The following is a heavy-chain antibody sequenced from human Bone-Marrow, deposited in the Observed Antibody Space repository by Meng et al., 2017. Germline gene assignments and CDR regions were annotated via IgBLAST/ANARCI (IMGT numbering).Heavy chain of an antibody. D-gene: IGHD2-15*01. J-gene: IGHJ6*02. V-gene: IGHV4-59*12. CDR1: GGSISSYY. CDR2: IYYSGST. Sequence: GSLRLSCTVSGGSISSYYWSWIRQPPGKGLEWIGYIYYSGSTNYNPSLKSRVTMSVDTSKNQFSLKLSSVTAADTAVYYCARDRCSGGSCPYGMDVWGQGTTVTVSS. CDR3: ARDRCSGGSCPYGMDV.